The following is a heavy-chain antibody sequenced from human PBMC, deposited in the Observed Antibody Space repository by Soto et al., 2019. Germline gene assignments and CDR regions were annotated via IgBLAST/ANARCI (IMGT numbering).Heavy chain of an antibody. CDR2: IYASGNT. D-gene: IGHD6-13*01. CDR3: ERESRSAAGTVEY. V-gene: IGHV4-4*07. CDR1: GASISNYY. Sequence: QVQLQESGPGLVKPSETLSLTCTVSGASISNYYWSWIRQPAGKGLEWIGRIYASGNTNYNPSLKSRVTMSVDTSKNQFSLNLNSVTAADAAVYDCERESRSAAGTVEYWGQGTLVTVSS. J-gene: IGHJ4*02.